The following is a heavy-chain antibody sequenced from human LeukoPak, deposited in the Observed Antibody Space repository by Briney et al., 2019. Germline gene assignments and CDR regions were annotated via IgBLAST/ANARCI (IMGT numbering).Heavy chain of an antibody. V-gene: IGHV1-24*01. J-gene: IGHJ4*02. CDR1: GYTLTELS. Sequence: ASVKVSCKVSGYTLTELSMHWVRQAPGKGLEWMGGFDPEDGETIYAQKFQGRVTMTEDTSTDTAYMELSSLRSEDTAVYYCATALRYFDWLPTFDYWGQGTLVTVSS. CDR3: ATALRYFDWLPTFDY. CDR2: FDPEDGET. D-gene: IGHD3-9*01.